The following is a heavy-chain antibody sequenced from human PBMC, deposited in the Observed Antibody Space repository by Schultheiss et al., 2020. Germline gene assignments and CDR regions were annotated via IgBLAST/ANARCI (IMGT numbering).Heavy chain of an antibody. CDR3: ASHKYSSSWYGLPGGMDV. D-gene: IGHD6-13*01. J-gene: IGHJ6*02. CDR2: INHSGST. Sequence: SETLSLTCTVSGGSVSSSYWSWSRQPAGKGLEWIGEINHSGSTNYNPSLKSRVTISVDTSKNQFSLKLSSVTAADTAVYYCASHKYSSSWYGLPGGMDVWGQGTTVTVYS. CDR1: GGSVSSSY. V-gene: IGHV4-34*01.